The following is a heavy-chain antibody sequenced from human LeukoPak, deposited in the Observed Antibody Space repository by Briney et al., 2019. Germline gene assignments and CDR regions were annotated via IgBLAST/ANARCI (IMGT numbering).Heavy chain of an antibody. D-gene: IGHD2-2*03. J-gene: IGHJ4*02. CDR3: AKDGYVSWAYQLSHFDY. CDR1: AFTFSSYT. CDR2: ISNSGGST. V-gene: IGHV3-23*01. Sequence: GGSLRLSCEASAFTFSSYTMSWVRQAPGKGLEWVSAISNSGGSTYYADSVKDRFTISRDNSKNTVYLQMNSLRAEDTAVYYCAKDGYVSWAYQLSHFDYWGQGTLVTVSS.